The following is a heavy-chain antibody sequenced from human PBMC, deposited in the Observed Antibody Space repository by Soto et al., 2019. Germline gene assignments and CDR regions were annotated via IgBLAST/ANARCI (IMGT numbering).Heavy chain of an antibody. Sequence: AASVKVSCKASGYTFTSYGISWVRQAPGQGLEWMGWISAYNGNTNYAQKLQGRVTMTTDTSTSTAYMELRSLRSDDTAVYYCARVATELRYFDWLLTHDAFDIWGQGTMVTVSS. CDR3: ARVATELRYFDWLLTHDAFDI. D-gene: IGHD3-9*01. V-gene: IGHV1-18*01. J-gene: IGHJ3*02. CDR2: ISAYNGNT. CDR1: GYTFTSYG.